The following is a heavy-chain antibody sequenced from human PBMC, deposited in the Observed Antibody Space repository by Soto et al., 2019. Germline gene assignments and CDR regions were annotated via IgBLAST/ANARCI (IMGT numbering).Heavy chain of an antibody. D-gene: IGHD6-6*01. Sequence: QLQLQESGSGLVRPSQTLSLNCAVSGGSISSGGFSWSWIRQPPGKGLESIGYIYHSGSTYYNPSLKSRVTISVDRSKNQFSLKLSSVTAADTAVYYCAGGIAARPLGYWGQGTLVTVSS. V-gene: IGHV4-30-2*01. CDR3: AGGIAARPLGY. J-gene: IGHJ4*02. CDR1: GGSISSGGFS. CDR2: IYHSGST.